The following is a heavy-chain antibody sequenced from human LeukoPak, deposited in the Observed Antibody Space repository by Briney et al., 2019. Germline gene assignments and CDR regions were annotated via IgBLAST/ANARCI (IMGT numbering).Heavy chain of an antibody. D-gene: IGHD2-2*02. Sequence: GGSLSLSCAASGFTFRSYAMSWVRQAPGKGLEWVGPIKSKTDGGTTDYAAPVKGRFTISRDDSNNTMYLQMNSLKTEDTAVYYCTTDAYCGSTSCYMDGPYYFDYWGQGTLVTVSS. CDR2: IKSKTDGGTT. CDR3: TTDAYCGSTSCYMDGPYYFDY. CDR1: GFTFRSYA. V-gene: IGHV3-15*01. J-gene: IGHJ4*02.